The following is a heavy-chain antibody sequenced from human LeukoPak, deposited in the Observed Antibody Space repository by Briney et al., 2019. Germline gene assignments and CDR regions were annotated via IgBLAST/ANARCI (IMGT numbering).Heavy chain of an antibody. CDR3: ASSLQGATGWFDP. Sequence: PSETLSLTCTVSGGSISSYYWSWIRQPPGKGLEWIGYIYYSGSTNYNPSLKSRVTISVDTSKNQFSLKLSSVTAADTAVYYCASSLQGATGWFDPWGQGTLVTVSS. J-gene: IGHJ5*02. CDR1: GGSISSYY. V-gene: IGHV4-59*01. D-gene: IGHD4-11*01. CDR2: IYYSGST.